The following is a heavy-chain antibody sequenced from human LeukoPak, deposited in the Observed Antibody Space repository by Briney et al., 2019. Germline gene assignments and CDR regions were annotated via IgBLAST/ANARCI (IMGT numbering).Heavy chain of an antibody. CDR1: GFTIADYT. J-gene: IGHJ6*03. CDR2: ISSSTIDI. V-gene: IGHV3-21*06. Sequence: GGSLRLSCAASGFTIADYTINWVRQAPGKGLEWVSYISSSTIDIYYADSVKGRFTIFRDNAKNSLFLEMNGLRAEDSAVYYCARITSTSYYFHFMDVWGKGTTVIVSS. CDR3: ARITSTSYYFHFMDV. D-gene: IGHD2/OR15-2a*01.